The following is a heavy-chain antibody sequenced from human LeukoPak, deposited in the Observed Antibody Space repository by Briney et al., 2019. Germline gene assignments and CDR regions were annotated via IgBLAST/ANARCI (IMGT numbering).Heavy chain of an antibody. CDR2: INSDGSST. J-gene: IGHJ4*02. D-gene: IGHD3-22*01. V-gene: IGHV3-74*01. CDR1: GFTFSSYW. CDR3: ARVRRDSSGYYF. Sequence: GGSLRLSCAASGFTFSSYWMHWVRQAPGKGLVWVSRINSDGSSTSYADSVKGRFTISRDNAKNTLYLQMNSLRAEDTAVYYCARVRRDSSGYYFWGQGTLITVSS.